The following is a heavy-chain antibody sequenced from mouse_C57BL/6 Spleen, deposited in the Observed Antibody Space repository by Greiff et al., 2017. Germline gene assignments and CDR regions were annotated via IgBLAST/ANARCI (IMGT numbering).Heavy chain of an antibody. Sequence: QVQLQQSGAELVRPGASVKLSCKASGYTFTDYYINWVKQRPGQGLEWIARIYPGSGNTYYNEKFKGKATLTAEKSSSTAYMQLSSLTSEDSAVYVCAREGELGGYFDVWGTGTTVTVSS. J-gene: IGHJ1*03. CDR1: GYTFTDYY. V-gene: IGHV1-76*01. CDR3: AREGELGGYFDV. CDR2: IYPGSGNT.